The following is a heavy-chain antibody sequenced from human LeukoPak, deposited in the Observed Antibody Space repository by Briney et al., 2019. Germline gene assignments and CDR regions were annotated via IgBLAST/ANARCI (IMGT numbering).Heavy chain of an antibody. Sequence: GGSLRLSCAASGFEFNYYAMTWVRQAPGKGLEWVSTISGSDGSTYYADSVKGRFTISRDNSKNTLYLQMNSLRAADTAVYYCAKGGISEAGALDVWGQGTTVTVSS. D-gene: IGHD6-13*01. CDR3: AKGGISEAGALDV. V-gene: IGHV3-23*01. J-gene: IGHJ6*02. CDR2: ISGSDGST. CDR1: GFEFNYYA.